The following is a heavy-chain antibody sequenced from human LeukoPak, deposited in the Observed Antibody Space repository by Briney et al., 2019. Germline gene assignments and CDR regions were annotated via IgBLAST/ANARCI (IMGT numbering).Heavy chain of an antibody. CDR3: AKSNGYWLINI. CDR2: FHYSGST. D-gene: IGHD3-22*01. V-gene: IGHV4-59*12. CDR1: GGTISSYY. J-gene: IGHJ3*02. Sequence: PSERLLLTSNVPGGTISSYYWRWIRQPPGKGLEWIGYFHYSGSTDYNPSLKSRVTISVETSKNQFSLKLSSVTAADTAVYYCAKSNGYWLINIWGQGTMVTVSS.